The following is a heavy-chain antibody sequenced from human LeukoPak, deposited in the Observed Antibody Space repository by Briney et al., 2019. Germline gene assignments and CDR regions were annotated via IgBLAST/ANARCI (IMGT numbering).Heavy chain of an antibody. Sequence: SETLSLTCTVSGGSISSYYWSWIRQPPGKGLEWIGYIYYSGSTNYNPSLKSRVTISVDTSKNQFSLKLSSVTAADTAVYYCANYDILTGRYDYWGQGTLVTVSS. CDR1: GGSISSYY. V-gene: IGHV4-59*01. CDR3: ANYDILTGRYDY. D-gene: IGHD3-9*01. J-gene: IGHJ4*02. CDR2: IYYSGST.